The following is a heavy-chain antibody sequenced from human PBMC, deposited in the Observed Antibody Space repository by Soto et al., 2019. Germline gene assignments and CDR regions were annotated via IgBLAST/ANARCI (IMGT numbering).Heavy chain of an antibody. J-gene: IGHJ4*02. CDR2: ISGSGSSS. CDR1: EFTFSSYA. D-gene: IGHD6-19*01. Sequence: GSLRLSCAASEFTFSSYAMSWVRQAPGKGLEWVSAISGSGSSSYYADSVKGRFTISRDNSKNTLYLQMNSLRAEDTAVYYCAKCSPRYSSGLKAYYFDHWGQGTLVTVSS. CDR3: AKCSPRYSSGLKAYYFDH. V-gene: IGHV3-23*01.